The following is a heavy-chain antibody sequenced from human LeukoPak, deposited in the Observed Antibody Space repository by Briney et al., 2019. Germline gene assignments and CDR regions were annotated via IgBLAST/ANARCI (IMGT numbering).Heavy chain of an antibody. Sequence: PSETLSLTCVVPGGSFRSGSDSWGWIRQPAGTGLEWIGGIYTSGNTNYNPSLKSRVTISLDTSKNQFSLKLSSVSAADTAVYYCARADRWLDPWGQGTLVTVSS. D-gene: IGHD3-22*01. CDR1: GGSFRSGSDS. CDR3: ARADRWLDP. V-gene: IGHV4-61*02. CDR2: IYTSGNT. J-gene: IGHJ5*02.